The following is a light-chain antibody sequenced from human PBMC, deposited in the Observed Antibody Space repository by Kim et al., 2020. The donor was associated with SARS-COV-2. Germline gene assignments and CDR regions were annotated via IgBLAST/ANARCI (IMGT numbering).Light chain of an antibody. CDR3: KQYNNWPPF. CDR2: GAS. V-gene: IGKV3D-15*01. CDR1: QSVSSN. J-gene: IGKJ4*01. Sequence: VTTGERATLSCRASQSVSSNLAWYQQKPGQAPRLIIYGASIRTTGIPVRLSGSGSGTEFTLTISSLQSEDFAVYYCKQYNNWPPFFGGGTKVDIK.